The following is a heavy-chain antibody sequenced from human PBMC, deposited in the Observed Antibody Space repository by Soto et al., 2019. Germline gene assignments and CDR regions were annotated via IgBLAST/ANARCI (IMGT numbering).Heavy chain of an antibody. CDR3: ARDNGDLGGAVDY. D-gene: IGHD4-17*01. CDR1: GFTFSSYS. J-gene: IGHJ4*02. CDR2: ISSSSSTI. V-gene: IGHV3-48*01. Sequence: DVQLVESGGGLVQPGGSLRLSCAASGFTFSSYSMNWVRQAPGKGLEWVSYISSSSSTIYYADSVKGRFTISRDNAKNSLYLQMNSLRAEDTAVYYCARDNGDLGGAVDYWGQGTLVTVSS.